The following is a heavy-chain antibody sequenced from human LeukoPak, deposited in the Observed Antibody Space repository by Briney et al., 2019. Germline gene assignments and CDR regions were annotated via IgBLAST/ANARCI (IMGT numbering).Heavy chain of an antibody. D-gene: IGHD3-10*01. CDR1: GFPFSGSA. J-gene: IGHJ6*02. CDR3: TRPPTDGSGSYYYGMDV. CDR2: IRSKANSYAT. Sequence: GGSLRLSCAASGFPFSGSAMHWVRQPSGKGLEWVGRIRSKANSYATAYAASVKGRFTISRDDSKNTAYLQMNSLKTEDTAVYYCTRPPTDGSGSYYYGMDVWGQGTTVTVSS. V-gene: IGHV3-73*01.